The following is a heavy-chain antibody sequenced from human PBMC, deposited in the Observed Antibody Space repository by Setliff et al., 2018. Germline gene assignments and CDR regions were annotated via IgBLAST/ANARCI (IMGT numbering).Heavy chain of an antibody. Sequence: SVKVSCKASGGTLTTFTTYSLIWVRQVPGQGLEWMGGIIPITGTTNYAQRFQGRITISTDESSSTVYMEMSRLKSEDTAVYYCARGSIVGPTRGDFDFWGLGTLVTVSS. V-gene: IGHV1-69*16. CDR3: ARGSIVGPTRGDFDF. CDR2: IIPITGTT. CDR1: GGTLTTFTTYS. J-gene: IGHJ4*02. D-gene: IGHD1-26*01.